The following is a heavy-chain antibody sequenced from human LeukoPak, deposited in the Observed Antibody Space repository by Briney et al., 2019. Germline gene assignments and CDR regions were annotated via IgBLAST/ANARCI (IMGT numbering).Heavy chain of an antibody. CDR2: MNPNSGNT. CDR1: GYTFTSHY. CDR3: ARLRNYYGSGLDY. V-gene: IGHV1-8*02. Sequence: ASVKVSCKASGYTFTSHYMHWVRQAPGQGLEWMGWMNPNSGNTGYAQKFQGRVTMTRNTSISTAYMELSSLRSEDTAVYYCARLRNYYGSGLDYWGQGTLVTVSS. J-gene: IGHJ4*02. D-gene: IGHD3-10*01.